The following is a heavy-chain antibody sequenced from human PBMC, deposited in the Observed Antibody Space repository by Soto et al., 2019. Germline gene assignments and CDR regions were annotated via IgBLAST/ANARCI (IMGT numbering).Heavy chain of an antibody. D-gene: IGHD2-8*01. V-gene: IGHV1-18*01. CDR1: GYTFTSYS. CDR3: ARMKYWTTTNCRVGSCDP. J-gene: IGHJ5*02. CDR2: FNSYNGET. Sequence: QVQLVQSGAEVKKPGASVKVSCKTSGYTFTSYSLTWVRQSPGQGLEWMGWFNSYNGETNSAQKFRDRVTMTRDTPTSTADLELTSLRPDDTAVYYCARMKYWTTTNCRVGSCDPWGQGTLITVSS.